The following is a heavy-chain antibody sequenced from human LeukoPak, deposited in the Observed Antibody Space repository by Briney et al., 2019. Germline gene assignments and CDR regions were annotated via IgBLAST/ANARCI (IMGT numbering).Heavy chain of an antibody. Sequence: PGGSLRLSCAASGFTFGSYWMSWVRQAPGKGLEWVANIKQDGSEKYYVDSVKGRFTISRDNAKNSLYLQMNSLRAEDTAVYYCARDRDDYDIWFDPWGQGTLVTVSS. CDR1: GFTFGSYW. V-gene: IGHV3-7*03. CDR3: ARDRDDYDIWFDP. D-gene: IGHD4-17*01. J-gene: IGHJ5*02. CDR2: IKQDGSEK.